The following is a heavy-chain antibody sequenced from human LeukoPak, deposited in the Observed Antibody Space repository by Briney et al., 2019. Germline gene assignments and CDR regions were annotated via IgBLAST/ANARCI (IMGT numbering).Heavy chain of an antibody. CDR2: FDPEDGET. J-gene: IGHJ4*02. Sequence: ASVKVSCQVSGYTLPELSMHWVRQAPGKGLAWMGGFDPEDGETIYAQKFQGRVTMTEDTSTDTAYMELSSLRSEDTAVYYCATEVFHSSGWSYYFDYWGQGTLVTVSS. V-gene: IGHV1-24*01. CDR1: GYTLPELS. D-gene: IGHD6-19*01. CDR3: ATEVFHSSGWSYYFDY.